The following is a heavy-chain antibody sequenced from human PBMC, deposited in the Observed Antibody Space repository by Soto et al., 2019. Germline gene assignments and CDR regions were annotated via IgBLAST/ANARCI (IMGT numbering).Heavy chain of an antibody. CDR2: FDPEDGET. J-gene: IGHJ4*02. Sequence: GASVKVSCKVSGYTLTELSMHWVRQAPGKGLEWMGGFDPEDGETIYAQKFQGRVTMTEDTSTDTAYMELSSLRSEDTAVYYCATGPSGSYYPRFDYWGQRTLVTVSS. D-gene: IGHD1-26*01. CDR1: GYTLTELS. V-gene: IGHV1-24*01. CDR3: ATGPSGSYYPRFDY.